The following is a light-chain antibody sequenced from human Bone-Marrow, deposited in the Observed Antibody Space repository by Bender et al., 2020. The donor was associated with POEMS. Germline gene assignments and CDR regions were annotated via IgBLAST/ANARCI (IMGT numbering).Light chain of an antibody. CDR3: QSYDNSLGGWV. V-gene: IGLV1-40*01. J-gene: IGLJ3*02. Sequence: QSVVTQPPSVSGPPGQRVTISCSGSTSNIGNNYVYWYQQLPGTAPKLLIYGYNNRPSGVPDRFSGSKSGTSASLAITGLQAEDEGDYYCQSYDNSLGGWVFGGGTKLTVL. CDR2: GYN. CDR1: TSNIGNNY.